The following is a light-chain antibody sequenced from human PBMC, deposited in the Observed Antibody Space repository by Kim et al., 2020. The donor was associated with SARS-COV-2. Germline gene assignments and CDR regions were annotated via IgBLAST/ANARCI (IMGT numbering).Light chain of an antibody. CDR3: AAWDDSLNGPL. CDR2: ANN. Sequence: QSVLIQPPSASATPGQRLTISCSGGYSNIVGNPVTWYQQLPGSAPKLLIYANNQRPSGVPDRFSASKSGTSASLAISGVQSEDEADYYCAAWDDSLNGPLFGGGTQLTVL. CDR1: YSNIVGNP. V-gene: IGLV1-44*01. J-gene: IGLJ3*02.